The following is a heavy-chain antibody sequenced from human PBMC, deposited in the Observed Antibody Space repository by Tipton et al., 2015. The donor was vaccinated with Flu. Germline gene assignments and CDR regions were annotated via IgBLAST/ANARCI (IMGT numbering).Heavy chain of an antibody. CDR2: IYTSGST. CDR3: ARDLWYSYGQNQDAFDI. CDR1: GGSISSGSYY. J-gene: IGHJ3*02. V-gene: IGHV4-61*02. Sequence: TLSLTCTVSGGSISSGSYYWSWIRQPAGKGLEWIGRIYTSGSTNYNPSLKSRVTISVDTSKNQFSLKLSSVTAADTAVYYCARDLWYSYGQNQDAFDIWGQRTMVTVSS. D-gene: IGHD5-18*01.